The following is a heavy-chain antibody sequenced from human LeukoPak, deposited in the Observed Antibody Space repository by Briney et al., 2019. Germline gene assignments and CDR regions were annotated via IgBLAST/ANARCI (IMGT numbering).Heavy chain of an antibody. CDR1: GFTFSSYA. CDR3: AKEEHIVVVTATLHH. J-gene: IGHJ1*01. V-gene: IGHV3-23*01. D-gene: IGHD2-21*02. CDR2: ISGSGGST. Sequence: GGSLRLSCAASGFTFSSYAMSWVRQAPGKGLEWVSAISGSGGSTYFADSVKGRFTISRDNSKNTLYLQMNSLRAEDTAVYYCAKEEHIVVVTATLHHWGQGTLVTVSS.